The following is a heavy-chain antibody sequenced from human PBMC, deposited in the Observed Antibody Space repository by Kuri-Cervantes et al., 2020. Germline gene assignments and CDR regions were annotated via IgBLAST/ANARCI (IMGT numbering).Heavy chain of an antibody. D-gene: IGHD3-3*01. CDR1: GFTFSSYS. V-gene: IGHV3-21*01. CDR3: ARLRDFWSGYYSPAGDY. CDR2: ISSSSSYI. Sequence: GGSLRLFCAASGFTFSSYSMNWVRQAPGKGLEWVSSISSSSSYIYYADSVKGRFTISRDNAKNSLYLQMNSLRAEDTAVYYCARLRDFWSGYYSPAGDYWGQGTLVTVSS. J-gene: IGHJ4*02.